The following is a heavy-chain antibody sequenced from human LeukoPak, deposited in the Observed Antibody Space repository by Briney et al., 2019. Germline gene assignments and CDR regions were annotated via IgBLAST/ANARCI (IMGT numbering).Heavy chain of an antibody. V-gene: IGHV1-2*02. CDR2: INPNSGGT. Sequence: GASVNVPCKPSGYTFTLYYMHWVRQAPAQALEWMGWINPNSGGTNYAQKLEGRVTMTRDTSISTGCMELSRLRSEETAVYYGARGPRGVGYALDLGLDWGQGTLVTVSS. CDR1: GYTFTLYY. J-gene: IGHJ4*02. CDR3: ARGPRGVGYALDLGLD. D-gene: IGHD2-2*01.